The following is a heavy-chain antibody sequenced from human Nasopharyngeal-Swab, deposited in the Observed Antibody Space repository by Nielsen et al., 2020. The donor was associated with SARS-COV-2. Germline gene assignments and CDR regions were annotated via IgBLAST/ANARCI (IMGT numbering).Heavy chain of an antibody. Sequence: GESLKISCAASGFTFSSYSMNWVRQAPGKGLEWVSSISSSSSYIYYADSVKGRFTISRDNAKNSLYLQMNSLRAEDTAVYYCARDGGNSSSWYWYYYYDMDVWGKGTTVTVSS. D-gene: IGHD6-13*01. J-gene: IGHJ6*03. CDR3: ARDGGNSSSWYWYYYYDMDV. CDR2: ISSSSSYI. CDR1: GFTFSSYS. V-gene: IGHV3-21*01.